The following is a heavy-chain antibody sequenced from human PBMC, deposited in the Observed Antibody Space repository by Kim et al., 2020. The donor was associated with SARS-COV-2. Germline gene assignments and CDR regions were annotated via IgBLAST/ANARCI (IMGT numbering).Heavy chain of an antibody. V-gene: IGHV3-33*01. CDR2: IWYDGSNK. Sequence: GGSLRLSCAASGFTFSSYGMHWVRQAPGKGLEWVAVIWYDGSNKYYVDSVKGRFTISRDNSKNTLYLQMNSLRAEDTAVYYCARDYPPLGIVGATDVFDIWGQGTMVTVSS. J-gene: IGHJ3*02. CDR3: ARDYPPLGIVGATDVFDI. CDR1: GFTFSSYG. D-gene: IGHD1-26*01.